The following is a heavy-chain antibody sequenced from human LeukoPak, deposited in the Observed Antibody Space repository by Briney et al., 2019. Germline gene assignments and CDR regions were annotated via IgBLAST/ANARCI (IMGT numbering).Heavy chain of an antibody. D-gene: IGHD6-6*01. CDR1: GYTFTGYY. CDR2: INPNSGGT. Sequence: ASVKVSCKASGYTFTGYYMHWVRQAPGQGLEWMGWINPNSGGTNYAQKFQGRVTMTRDTSISTAYMELSRLRSDDTAVYYCARDLLLRAARRSDWGQGTLVTVSS. J-gene: IGHJ4*02. V-gene: IGHV1-2*02. CDR3: ARDLLLRAARRSD.